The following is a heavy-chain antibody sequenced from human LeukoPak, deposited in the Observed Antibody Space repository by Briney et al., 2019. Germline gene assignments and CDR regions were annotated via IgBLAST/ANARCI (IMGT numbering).Heavy chain of an antibody. CDR2: INPSGGST. D-gene: IGHD2-2*02. CDR3: ARSIPLHYLFDY. J-gene: IGHJ4*02. CDR1: GYTFTSYY. Sequence: ASVKVSCKASGYTFTSYYMHWVRQAPGQGLEWMGIINPSGGSTSYAQKFQGRVTMTRDTSTSTVYMELCSLRSEDTAVYYCARSIPLHYLFDYWGQGTLVTVSS. V-gene: IGHV1-46*01.